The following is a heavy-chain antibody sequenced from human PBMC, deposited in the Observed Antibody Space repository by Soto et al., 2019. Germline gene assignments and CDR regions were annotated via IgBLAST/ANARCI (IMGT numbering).Heavy chain of an antibody. J-gene: IGHJ4*02. CDR2: ISNSDDST. V-gene: IGHV3-23*01. D-gene: IGHD6-19*01. Sequence: GFLRLSCSASGFTFSSYAMSWVRQAPGKGLEWVSPISNSDDSTYYADSVKGRFTISRDNSKNTLYLQMNSLRAEDTAVYSCAKDRSGWYYCDYWGQGTRVTVSS. CDR3: AKDRSGWYYCDY. CDR1: GFTFSSYA.